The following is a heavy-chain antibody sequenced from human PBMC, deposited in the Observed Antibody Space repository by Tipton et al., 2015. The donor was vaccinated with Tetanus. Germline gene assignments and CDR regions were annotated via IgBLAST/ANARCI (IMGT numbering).Heavy chain of an antibody. CDR3: PRRVVGSTLGY. CDR1: GGSLRSGGYY. CDR2: IYYTGNT. J-gene: IGHJ4*02. D-gene: IGHD1-26*01. Sequence: TLSLTCTVSGGSLRSGGYYWSWIRQHPGQGLEWIGYIYYTGNTYYNPPLKNRVTLSIDMTKNQLSLRLSSVTAAVTAVYFCPRRVVGSTLGYWGQGSLVTVSS. V-gene: IGHV4-31*03.